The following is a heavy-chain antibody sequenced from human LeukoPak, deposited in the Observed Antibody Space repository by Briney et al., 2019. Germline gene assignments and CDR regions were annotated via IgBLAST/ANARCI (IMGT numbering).Heavy chain of an antibody. CDR2: IYYSGST. CDR1: GGSISSYY. J-gene: IGHJ4*02. CDR3: ARAGGRGTVNDY. D-gene: IGHD1-1*01. V-gene: IGHV4-59*01. Sequence: SETLSLTCTVPGGSISSYYWSWIRQPPGKGLEWIGYIYYSGSTNYNPSLKSRVTISVDTSKNQFSLKLSSVTAADTAVYYCARAGGRGTVNDYWGQGTLVTVSS.